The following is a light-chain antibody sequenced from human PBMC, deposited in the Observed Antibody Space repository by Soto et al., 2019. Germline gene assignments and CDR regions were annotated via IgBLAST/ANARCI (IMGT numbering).Light chain of an antibody. Sequence: QSVLTQPASVSGSPGQSITISCTGTSSDVGGYNYVSWYQQHPGKAPTLMIYDVSNRPSGVSNRFSGSKSGNTASLTIYGLQAEDEADYYCSSYTSSSTLDFGGGTQLTVL. J-gene: IGLJ2*01. V-gene: IGLV2-14*01. CDR2: DVS. CDR3: SSYTSSSTLD. CDR1: SSDVGGYNY.